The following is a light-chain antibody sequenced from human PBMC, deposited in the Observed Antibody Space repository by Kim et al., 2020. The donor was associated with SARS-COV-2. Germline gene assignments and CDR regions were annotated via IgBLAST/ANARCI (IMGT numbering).Light chain of an antibody. CDR3: QQYNDWPPLT. J-gene: IGKJ4*01. V-gene: IGKV3-15*01. CDR1: QSISSN. CDR2: GAS. Sequence: SPGERVTHSCRASQSISSNLAWYQQKPGQAPRLLIYGASTRATGLPPRFTGSGSGTEFTLTISSLQSEDFAVYYCQQYNDWPPLTFGGGTKVDIK.